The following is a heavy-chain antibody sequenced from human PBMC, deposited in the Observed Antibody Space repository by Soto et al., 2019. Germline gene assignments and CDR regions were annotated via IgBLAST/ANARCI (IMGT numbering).Heavy chain of an antibody. D-gene: IGHD3-9*01. Sequence: SETLSLTCTVSGGSISSSSYYWGWIRQPPGKGLEWIGSIYYSGSTYYNPSLKSRVTISVDTSKSQFSLKLSSVTAADTAVYYCAREAMTGRPYYGMDVWGQGTTGTVS. CDR1: GGSISSSSYY. CDR2: IYYSGST. CDR3: AREAMTGRPYYGMDV. J-gene: IGHJ6*02. V-gene: IGHV4-39*02.